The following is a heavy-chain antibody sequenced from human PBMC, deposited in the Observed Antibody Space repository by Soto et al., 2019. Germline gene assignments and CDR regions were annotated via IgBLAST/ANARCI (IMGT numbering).Heavy chain of an antibody. CDR3: AREGVFCSGGSCAGGAFDI. CDR2: IWYDGSNK. J-gene: IGHJ3*02. CDR1: GFTFSSYG. Sequence: QVQLVESGGGVVQPGRSLRLSCAASGFTFSSYGMHWVRQAPGKGLEWVAVIWYDGSNKYYADSVKGRFTISRDNSKNPLYLQMKSLRAAETAVYYCAREGVFCSGGSCAGGAFDIWGQGTMVTVSS. D-gene: IGHD2-15*01. V-gene: IGHV3-33*01.